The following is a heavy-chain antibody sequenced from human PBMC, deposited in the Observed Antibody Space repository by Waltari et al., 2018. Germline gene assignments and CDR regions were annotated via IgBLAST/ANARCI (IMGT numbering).Heavy chain of an antibody. CDR3: ARRQYQLLWSWFDP. D-gene: IGHD2-2*01. CDR2: INHMGIT. J-gene: IGHJ5*02. CDR1: GGSFSGYY. Sequence: QVQLQQWGAGLLKPSETLSLTCAVYGGSFSGYYWSWIRQPPAKGLEWIGEINHMGITNYTPSLKSRATISVDTTKNQVSLKRSSVTAADTAVDYCARRQYQLLWSWFDPWGQGTLVTVSS. V-gene: IGHV4-34*01.